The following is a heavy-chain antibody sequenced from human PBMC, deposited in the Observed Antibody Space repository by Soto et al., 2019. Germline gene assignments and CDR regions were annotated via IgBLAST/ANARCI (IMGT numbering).Heavy chain of an antibody. J-gene: IGHJ4*02. CDR3: AKMTLTIWGPDSGYDSGPLDYFDY. D-gene: IGHD5-12*01. CDR2: ISGSGGST. V-gene: IGHV3-23*01. CDR1: GFTFSSYA. Sequence: GGSLRLSCAASGFTFSSYAMSWVRQAPGKGLEWVSAISGSGGSTYYADSVKGRFTISRDNSKNTLYLQMNSLRAEDTAVYYCAKMTLTIWGPDSGYDSGPLDYFDYWGQGTLVTVSS.